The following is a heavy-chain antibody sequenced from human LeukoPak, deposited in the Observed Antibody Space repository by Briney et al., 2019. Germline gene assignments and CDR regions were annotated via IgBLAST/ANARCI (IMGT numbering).Heavy chain of an antibody. J-gene: IGHJ4*02. Sequence: GGSLRLSCAASGFTFSSYAMSWVRQAPGKGLEWVSAISGSGGSTYYADSVKGRFTISRDNSKNTLYLQMNSLRAEDTAVYYCAKADILTGYYGYYFDYWGQGTLVTVSS. CDR2: ISGSGGST. D-gene: IGHD3-9*01. CDR3: AKADILTGYYGYYFDY. CDR1: GFTFSSYA. V-gene: IGHV3-23*01.